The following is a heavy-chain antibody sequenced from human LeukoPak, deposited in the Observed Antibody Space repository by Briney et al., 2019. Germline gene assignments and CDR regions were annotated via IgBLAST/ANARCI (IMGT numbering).Heavy chain of an antibody. CDR3: ARVAADIVVVPANAFDI. V-gene: IGHV4-59*01. J-gene: IGHJ3*02. CDR1: GESFSGYY. CDR2: IYYSGST. D-gene: IGHD2-2*01. Sequence: SETLSLTCAVYGESFSGYYWTWIRQPPGKGLEWIGYIYYSGSTNYNPSLKSRVTISVDTSKNQFSLKLSSVTAADTAVYYCARVAADIVVVPANAFDIWGQGTMVTVSS.